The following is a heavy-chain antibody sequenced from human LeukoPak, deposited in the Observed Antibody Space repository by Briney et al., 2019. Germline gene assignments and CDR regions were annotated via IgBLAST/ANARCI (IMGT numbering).Heavy chain of an antibody. Sequence: GRSLRLSCAASGFTFSGCAMHWVRQAPGKGLEWVAVVSNEGSKKYYADSVKGRFTISRDNSKNTLYLQMNSLRGEDTAVYYCARDLGNSGYADYWGQGTLVTVSS. J-gene: IGHJ4*02. V-gene: IGHV3-30-3*01. CDR2: VSNEGSKK. CDR1: GFTFSGCA. CDR3: ARDLGNSGYADY. D-gene: IGHD5-12*01.